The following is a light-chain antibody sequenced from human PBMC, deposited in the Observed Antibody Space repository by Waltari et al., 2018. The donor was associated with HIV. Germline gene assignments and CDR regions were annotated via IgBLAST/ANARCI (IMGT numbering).Light chain of an antibody. V-gene: IGKV4-1*01. J-gene: IGKJ2*01. CDR1: QSVLYSFNNRNY. CDR3: QQYYYTTPDT. Sequence: DIVMTQSPDSLAVSLGERATITCKSSQSVLYSFNNRNYLAWYQQKPGQPPKLLIYWAATREPGVADRFSGSGCGTEVSLIINMLLAEDVSVYDWQQYYYTTPDTFGQGTKLE. CDR2: WAA.